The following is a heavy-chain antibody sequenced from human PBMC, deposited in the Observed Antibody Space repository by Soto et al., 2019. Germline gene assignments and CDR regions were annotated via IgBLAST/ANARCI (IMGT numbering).Heavy chain of an antibody. CDR1: GFTFSSYG. J-gene: IGHJ6*02. CDR3: AKQLLSRYYYYYGMDV. CDR2: ISYDGSNK. V-gene: IGHV3-30*18. D-gene: IGHD2-2*01. Sequence: PGGSLRLSCAASGFTFSSYGMHWVRQAPGKGLEWVAVISYDGSNKYYADSVKGRFTISRDNSKNTLYLQMNSLRAEDTAVYYCAKQLLSRYYYYYGMDVWGQGTTVTVSS.